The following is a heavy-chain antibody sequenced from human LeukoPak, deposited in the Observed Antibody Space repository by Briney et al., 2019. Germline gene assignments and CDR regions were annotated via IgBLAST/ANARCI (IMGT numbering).Heavy chain of an antibody. V-gene: IGHV4-38-2*02. Sequence: SETLSLTCTVSGDSISSGNYWGWIRQPPGKGLEWIGSIFHTGSTYFNLSLKSRVTISVDTSKNQFSLRLSSVTAADTAVYYCARDGRAGSLFAYWGQGTLVTVSS. CDR3: ARDGRAGSLFAY. CDR2: IFHTGST. D-gene: IGHD6-19*01. CDR1: GDSISSGNY. J-gene: IGHJ4*02.